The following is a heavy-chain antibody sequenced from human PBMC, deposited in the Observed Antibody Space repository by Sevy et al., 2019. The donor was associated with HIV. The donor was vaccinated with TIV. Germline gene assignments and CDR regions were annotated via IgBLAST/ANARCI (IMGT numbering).Heavy chain of an antibody. CDR3: ARDEYGYDSSGYYYGFGFDI. J-gene: IGHJ3*02. V-gene: IGHV3-21*01. Sequence: GGSLRLSCAASGFTFSSYSMNWVRQAPGKGLEWVSSISSSSSYIYYADSVKGRFTISRDNAKNSLYLQMNSLRAEDTAVYYCARDEYGYDSSGYYYGFGFDIWGQGTMVTVSS. CDR2: ISSSSSYI. D-gene: IGHD3-22*01. CDR1: GFTFSSYS.